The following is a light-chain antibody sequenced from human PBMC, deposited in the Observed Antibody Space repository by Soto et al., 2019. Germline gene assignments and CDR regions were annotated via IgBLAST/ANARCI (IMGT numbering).Light chain of an antibody. CDR1: QSLLHSNGYNY. CDR3: VQALQTPQT. V-gene: IGKV2-28*01. Sequence: DIVMTQSPLSLPVTPGEPASISCRSSQSLLHSNGYNYLDWYLQKPGQSPQLRIYLGSNRASGVPDRFSGSGSGTDFTLKISRVESEDVGVYYCVQALQTPQTFGQGTKVDIK. CDR2: LGS. J-gene: IGKJ1*01.